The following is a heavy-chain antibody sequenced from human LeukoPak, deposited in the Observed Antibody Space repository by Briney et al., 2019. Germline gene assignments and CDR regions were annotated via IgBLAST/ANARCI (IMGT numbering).Heavy chain of an antibody. J-gene: IGHJ4*02. D-gene: IGHD3-16*01. CDR1: GGSFSGYY. CDR2: INHSGST. CDR3: ARGPSGRGSSAFAY. Sequence: SETLSLTCAVYGGSFSGYYWSWIRQPPGKGLEWIGEINHSGSTNYNPSLKSRVTISVDTSKNQFSLKLSSVTAADTAVYYCARGPSGRGSSAFAYGGQGTLATVS. V-gene: IGHV4-34*01.